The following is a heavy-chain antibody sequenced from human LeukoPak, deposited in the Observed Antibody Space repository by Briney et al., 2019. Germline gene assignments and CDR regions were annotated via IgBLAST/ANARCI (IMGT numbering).Heavy chain of an antibody. J-gene: IGHJ4*02. Sequence: GGSLRLSCSASGFTFSNYAMHWVRQAPGKGLEFVSSIGSNGISTYYADSVKGRFTISRDNSKNTLYLQMSSLSPEDTAMYYCVKISYSGGYYFDYWGQGTLVTASS. CDR3: VKISYSGGYYFDY. CDR1: GFTFSNYA. V-gene: IGHV3-64D*06. CDR2: IGSNGIST. D-gene: IGHD1-26*01.